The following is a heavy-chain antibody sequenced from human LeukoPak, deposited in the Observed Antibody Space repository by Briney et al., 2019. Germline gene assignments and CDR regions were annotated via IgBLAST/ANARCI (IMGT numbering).Heavy chain of an antibody. CDR1: GFTFNNYA. D-gene: IGHD6-19*01. J-gene: IGHJ4*02. CDR2: ISGSGDIT. V-gene: IGHV3-23*01. CDR3: ARVSSSGWYVFDY. Sequence: GGSLRLSCAASGFTFNNYAMSWVRQAPGKGLEWVSDISGSGDITYYADSVKGRFTISRDNSKNTVYLQMNSLRAEDTAVYYCARVSSSGWYVFDYWGQGTLVTVSS.